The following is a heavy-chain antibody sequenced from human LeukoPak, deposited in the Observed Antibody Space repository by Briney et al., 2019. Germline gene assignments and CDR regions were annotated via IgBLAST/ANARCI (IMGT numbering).Heavy chain of an antibody. V-gene: IGHV1-2*02. CDR2: INPNSSGT. J-gene: IGHJ4*02. CDR3: ARDLVATIPD. CDR1: GYTFTGYD. Sequence: GSVKVSCKASGYTFTGYDMHWVRQAPGQELEWMGWINPNSSGTNYARKFQGRVTMARDTSISTAYMELSRLRSDGTAVYYCARDLVATIPDWGQGTLVTVSS. D-gene: IGHD5-12*01.